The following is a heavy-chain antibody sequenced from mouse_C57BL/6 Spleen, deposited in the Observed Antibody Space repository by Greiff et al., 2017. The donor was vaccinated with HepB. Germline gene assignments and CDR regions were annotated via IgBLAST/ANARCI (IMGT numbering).Heavy chain of an antibody. V-gene: IGHV5-4*01. CDR1: GFTFSSYA. CDR3: ARQGDYDRYFDV. D-gene: IGHD2-4*01. CDR2: ISDGGSYT. Sequence: EVQVVESGGGLVKPGGSLKLSCAASGFTFSSYAMSWVRQTPEKRLEWVATISDGGSYTYYPDNVKGRFTISRDNAKNNLYLQMSHLKSEDTAMYYCARQGDYDRYFDVWGTGTTVTVSS. J-gene: IGHJ1*03.